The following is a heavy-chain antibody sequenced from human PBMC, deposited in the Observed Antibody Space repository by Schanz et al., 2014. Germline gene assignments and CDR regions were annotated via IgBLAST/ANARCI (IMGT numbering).Heavy chain of an antibody. CDR2: IYSGIGA. J-gene: IGHJ6*02. V-gene: IGHV3-66*01. Sequence: EVQLVESGGGLVKPGRSLRLSCVVSGFTVSSDHMSWVRQAPGKGLEWVSVIYSGIGAYYADSVKDRFTVSRDNSKNTLYLQMNSLRAEDTAVYYCARDFDDRRGYGSGYCLGDCMDVWGQGTTVTVSS. D-gene: IGHD3-10*01. CDR1: GFTVSSDH. CDR3: ARDFDDRRGYGSGYCLGDCMDV.